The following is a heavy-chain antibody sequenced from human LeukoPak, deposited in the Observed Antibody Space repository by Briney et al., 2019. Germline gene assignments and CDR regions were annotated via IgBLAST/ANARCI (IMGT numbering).Heavy chain of an antibody. V-gene: IGHV3-11*04. Sequence: GGSLRLSCAASGFTFSDYYMSWIRQAPGKGLEWVSYISSSGSTIYYADSVKGRFTISRDNAKNSLYLQMNSLRAEDTAVYYCAGEGVLIAHAFDIWGQGTMVTVSS. CDR1: GFTFSDYY. J-gene: IGHJ3*02. D-gene: IGHD3-22*01. CDR3: AGEGVLIAHAFDI. CDR2: ISSSGSTI.